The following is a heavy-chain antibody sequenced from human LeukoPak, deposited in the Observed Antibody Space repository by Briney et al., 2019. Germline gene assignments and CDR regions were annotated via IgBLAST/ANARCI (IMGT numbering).Heavy chain of an antibody. V-gene: IGHV4-4*07. Sequence: NTSETLSLTCTVSGGSISSYYWSWIRQPAGKGLEWIGRIYTSGSTNYNPSLNSRVTISVDKSKNHFSLKLTSVTAADTAVYYCARDWRYCSGGSCSYYFDYWGHGALVTVSS. CDR1: GGSISSYY. D-gene: IGHD2-15*01. J-gene: IGHJ4*01. CDR3: ARDWRYCSGGSCSYYFDY. CDR2: IYTSGST.